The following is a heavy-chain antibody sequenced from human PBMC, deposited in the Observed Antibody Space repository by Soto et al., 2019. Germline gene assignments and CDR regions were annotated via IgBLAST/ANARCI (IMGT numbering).Heavy chain of an antibody. D-gene: IGHD3-16*01. J-gene: IGHJ6*02. CDR2: ISYDGSNK. V-gene: IGHV3-30*18. CDR1: RFTFSSYG. Sequence: QVQLVESGGGVVQPGRSLRLSCAASRFTFSSYGMHWVRQAPGKGLEWVAVISYDGSNKYYADSVKGRFTISRDSSKNTLYLQMNSLRAEDTAVYYCAKDRGEENRYFYYGMDVWGQGTTVTVTS. CDR3: AKDRGEENRYFYYGMDV.